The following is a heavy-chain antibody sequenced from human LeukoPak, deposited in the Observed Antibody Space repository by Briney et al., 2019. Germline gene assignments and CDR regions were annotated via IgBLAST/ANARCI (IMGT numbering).Heavy chain of an antibody. Sequence: GGSLRLSCAASGFTFSSYSMNWVRQAPGKGLEWVSSISSSSYIYYADSVKGRFTISRDNAKNSLYLQMNSLRAEGTAVYYCAREREGHFDYWGQGTLVTVSS. J-gene: IGHJ4*02. CDR2: ISSSSYI. D-gene: IGHD1-26*01. V-gene: IGHV3-21*01. CDR1: GFTFSSYS. CDR3: AREREGHFDY.